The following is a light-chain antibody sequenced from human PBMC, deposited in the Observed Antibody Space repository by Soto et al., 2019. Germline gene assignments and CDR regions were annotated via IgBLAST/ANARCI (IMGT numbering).Light chain of an antibody. CDR1: GSGLGHYNS. Sequence: QSALTQPRSVSGSPGQSVTISCTGTGSGLGHYNSVSWYQYHPGKAPKLIIFDVSERPAGVPDRFSGSKSANTASLTISGLQVEDEADYYCSSYAGSYVYVFGTGTKVTVL. CDR2: DVS. V-gene: IGLV2-11*01. CDR3: SSYAGSYVYV. J-gene: IGLJ1*01.